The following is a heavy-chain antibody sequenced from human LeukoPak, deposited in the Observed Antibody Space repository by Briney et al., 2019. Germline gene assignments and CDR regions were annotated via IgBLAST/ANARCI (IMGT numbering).Heavy chain of an antibody. CDR1: GFTFSSYG. CDR2: ISGSGGST. J-gene: IGHJ4*02. V-gene: IGHV3-23*01. D-gene: IGHD4-17*01. Sequence: GGSLRLSCAASGFTFSSYGMIWVRQAPGKGLEWVSAISGSGGSTYYADSVKGRFTISRDNSKNTLYLQMNSLRAEDTAVYYCAKEMGGDGDLDYWGQGTLVTVSS. CDR3: AKEMGGDGDLDY.